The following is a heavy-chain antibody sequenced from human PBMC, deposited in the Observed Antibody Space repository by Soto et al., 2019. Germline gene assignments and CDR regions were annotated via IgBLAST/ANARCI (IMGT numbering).Heavy chain of an antibody. CDR1: GFTFGDYN. CDR2: ISDSSSYI. V-gene: IGHV3-21*02. Sequence: EVQLVESGGGLVKPGGSLRLSCAASGFTFGDYNMNWVRQAPGKGLEWVSSISDSSSYIYYADSVKGRFTISRDNAKNSLYLQMNSLRVEHTAVYYCARGLEVVVVPANDYWGQGTLVTVSS. D-gene: IGHD2-15*01. J-gene: IGHJ4*02. CDR3: ARGLEVVVVPANDY.